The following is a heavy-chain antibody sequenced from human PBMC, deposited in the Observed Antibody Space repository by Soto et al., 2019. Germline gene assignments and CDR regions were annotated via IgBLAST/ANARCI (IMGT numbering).Heavy chain of an antibody. CDR1: GFTFSDYY. D-gene: IGHD6-25*01. J-gene: IGHJ4*02. V-gene: IGHV3-11*01. CDR2: ITTSGSTI. CDR3: ARGYSSGWYFDF. Sequence: GGSLRLSCAASGFTFSDYYMSWVRQAPGKGLEWLSYITTSGSTIYYADSVKGRFTISRDNAKNSLYLQMNSLRPEDTAVYSCARGYSSGWYFDFWGPGIQVTAPQ.